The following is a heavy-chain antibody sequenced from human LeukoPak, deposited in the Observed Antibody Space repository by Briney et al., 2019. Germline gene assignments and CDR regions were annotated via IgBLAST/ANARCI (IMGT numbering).Heavy chain of an antibody. J-gene: IGHJ4*02. CDR1: GFTFSSNY. Sequence: GGSLRLSCAASGFTFSSNYMSWVRQAPGKGLEWVSVIYSGGSTYYSDSVKGRCTISRDNSKNTLYLQMNSLRAEDTAVYYCARDFGDGSYYYWGQGTLVTVSS. V-gene: IGHV3-66*02. CDR3: ARDFGDGSYYY. D-gene: IGHD1-26*01. CDR2: IYSGGST.